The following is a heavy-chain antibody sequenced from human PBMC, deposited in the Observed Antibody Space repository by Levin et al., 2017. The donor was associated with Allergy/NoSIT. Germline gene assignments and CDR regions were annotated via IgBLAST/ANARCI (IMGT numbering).Heavy chain of an antibody. CDR1: GFTFSNYD. V-gene: IGHV3-13*01. Sequence: GGSLRLSCAASGFTFSNYDMHWVRQATGKGLEWVSAIGTAGDTYYPGSVKGRFTISRENAKNSLYLQMKSLRAGDTAVYYCARAGYDFWTGYPTDAFDIWGQGKMVTVSS. J-gene: IGHJ3*02. CDR2: IGTAGDT. D-gene: IGHD3-3*01. CDR3: ARAGYDFWTGYPTDAFDI.